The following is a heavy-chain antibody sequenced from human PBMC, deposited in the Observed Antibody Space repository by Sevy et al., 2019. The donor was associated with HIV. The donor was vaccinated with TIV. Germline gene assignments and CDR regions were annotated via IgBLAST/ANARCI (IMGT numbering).Heavy chain of an antibody. CDR2: ISSSSSYI. D-gene: IGHD1-26*01. CDR1: GFTFSSYS. Sequence: GGSLRLSCAASGFTFSSYSMNWVRQAPGKGLEWVSSISSSSSYIYYADSVKGRFTISRDNAKNSLYLQMNSLRAEDTAVYYCARARGLREYYYGMDVWGQGTTVTVSS. J-gene: IGHJ6*02. V-gene: IGHV3-21*01. CDR3: ARARGLREYYYGMDV.